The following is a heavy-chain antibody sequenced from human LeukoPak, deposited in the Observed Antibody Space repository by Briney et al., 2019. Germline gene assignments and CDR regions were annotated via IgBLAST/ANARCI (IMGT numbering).Heavy chain of an antibody. CDR1: GFTFSSYA. CDR3: ASDPPYYYDSSGYYYGHFQH. CDR2: ISYDRSNK. Sequence: PGGSLRLSCAASGFTFSSYAMHWVRQAPGKGLEWVAVISYDRSNKYYADSVKGRFTISRDNSKNTLYLQMNSLRAEDTAVYYCASDPPYYYDSSGYYYGHFQHWGQGTLVTVSS. J-gene: IGHJ1*01. D-gene: IGHD3-22*01. V-gene: IGHV3-30*04.